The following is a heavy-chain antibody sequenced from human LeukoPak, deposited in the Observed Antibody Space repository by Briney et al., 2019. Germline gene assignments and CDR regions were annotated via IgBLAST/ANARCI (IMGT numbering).Heavy chain of an antibody. J-gene: IGHJ5*02. V-gene: IGHV4-30-2*01. CDR1: GGSISSGGYS. CDR3: ARAYYDFWSGYQAWFDP. Sequence: SQTLSLTCAVSGGSISSGGYSWSWIRQPPGKGLEWIGYIYHSGSTYHNPSLKSRVTISVDRSKNQFSLKLSSVTAADTAVYYCARAYYDFWSGYQAWFDPWGQGTLVTVSS. D-gene: IGHD3-3*01. CDR2: IYHSGST.